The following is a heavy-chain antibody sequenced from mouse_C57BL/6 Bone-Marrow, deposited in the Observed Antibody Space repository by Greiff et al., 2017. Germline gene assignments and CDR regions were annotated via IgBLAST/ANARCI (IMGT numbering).Heavy chain of an antibody. J-gene: IGHJ1*03. D-gene: IGHD1-1*01. CDR3: AREEVYYGSSYDWYFDV. CDR2: IYPGDGDT. V-gene: IGHV1-82*01. CDR1: GYAFSSSW. Sequence: QVQLQQSGPELVKPGASVKISCKASGYAFSSSWLNWVKQRPGKGLEWIGRIYPGDGDTNYNGQFKGKATLTADKSSSTAYMQLSSLTSEDSAVYFCAREEVYYGSSYDWYFDVWGTGTTVTVSS.